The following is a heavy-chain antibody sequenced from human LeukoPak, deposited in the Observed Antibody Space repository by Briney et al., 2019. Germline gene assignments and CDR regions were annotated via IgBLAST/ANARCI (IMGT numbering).Heavy chain of an antibody. V-gene: IGHV3-23*01. D-gene: IGHD5/OR15-5a*01. CDR3: ARAPRVWDHTFDS. CDR2: ISGSGGST. Sequence: GGSLRLSCAASGFTFSSYAMSWVRQAPGKGLEWVSAISGSGGSTYYADSVKGRFTISRDNSKNTLYLQMHSLRADDTAVYYCARAPRVWDHTFDSWGQGTLVTVSS. CDR1: GFTFSSYA. J-gene: IGHJ4*02.